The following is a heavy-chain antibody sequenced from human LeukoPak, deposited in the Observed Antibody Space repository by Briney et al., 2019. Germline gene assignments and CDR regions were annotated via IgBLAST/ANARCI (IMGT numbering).Heavy chain of an antibody. J-gene: IGHJ4*02. CDR1: GFTFSNYW. D-gene: IGHD4-11*01. Sequence: GGSLRLSCAASGFTFSNYWMSWVRQAPGKGLEWVANTNQDGSEKYYVDSVRGRFTISRDNAENSLYLQMNSLRAEDTAVYYCARTWMYSNYFRGQGTLVTVSS. CDR3: ARTWMYSNYF. V-gene: IGHV3-7*03. CDR2: TNQDGSEK.